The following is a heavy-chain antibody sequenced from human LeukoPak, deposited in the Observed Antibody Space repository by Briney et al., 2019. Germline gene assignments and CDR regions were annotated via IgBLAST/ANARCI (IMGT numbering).Heavy chain of an antibody. V-gene: IGHV1-46*01. D-gene: IGHD3-22*01. J-gene: IGHJ4*02. CDR1: GYTFTTYY. CDR3: ARGRGDYDYYFDY. CDR2: INPSGGST. Sequence: ASVKVSCKPSGYTFTTYYMHWVQQAPGQGLEWMGIINPSGGSTSYAQKFQGRVTMTRDTSTSTVYMELSSLRSEDTAVYYCARGRGDYDYYFDYWGQGTLVTVSS.